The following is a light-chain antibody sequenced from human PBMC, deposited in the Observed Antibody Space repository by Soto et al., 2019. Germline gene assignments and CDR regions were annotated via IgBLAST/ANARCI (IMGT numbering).Light chain of an antibody. J-gene: IGLJ2*01. Sequence: SYELTQPPSVSVSPGQTASITCSGDKLGDKYACWYQQKPGQSPVLLIYQDNKRPSGIPERFSGSNSGNTATLTISGTQAMDEADFYCQAWDSSTVVFGGGTKLTFL. CDR1: KLGDKY. CDR2: QDN. V-gene: IGLV3-1*01. CDR3: QAWDSSTVV.